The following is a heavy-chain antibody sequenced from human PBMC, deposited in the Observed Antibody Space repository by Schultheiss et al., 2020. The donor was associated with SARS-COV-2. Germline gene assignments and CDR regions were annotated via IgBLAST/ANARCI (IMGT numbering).Heavy chain of an antibody. Sequence: ASVKVSCKASGYTFTGYYMHWVRQATGQGLEWMGWMNPNSGNTGYAQKFQGRVTMTRNTSISTAYMELSSLRSEDTAVYYCARGSGYYRYWGQGTLVTVSS. J-gene: IGHJ4*02. CDR2: MNPNSGNT. D-gene: IGHD3-22*01. CDR1: GYTFTGYY. V-gene: IGHV1-8*02. CDR3: ARGSGYYRY.